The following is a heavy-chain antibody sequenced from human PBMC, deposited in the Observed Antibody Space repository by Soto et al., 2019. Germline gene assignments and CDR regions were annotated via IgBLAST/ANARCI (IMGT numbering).Heavy chain of an antibody. J-gene: IGHJ4*02. CDR1: GWSFNPYY. D-gene: IGHD3-10*01. Sequence: QVQVQQWGAGLLKPSETLSLTCAVYGWSFNPYYWSWVRQPPGKGLEWIAEIQQGGGTYYNPSIKSRITISLETSKSRFSLTLNHGNDAETVVYYCAIGQAGNNYWGQGSLVIVSS. CDR3: AIGQAGNNY. V-gene: IGHV4-34*02. CDR2: IQQGGGT.